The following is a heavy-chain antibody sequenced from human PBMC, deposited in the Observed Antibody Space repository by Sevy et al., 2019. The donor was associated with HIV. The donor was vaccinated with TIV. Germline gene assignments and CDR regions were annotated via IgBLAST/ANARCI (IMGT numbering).Heavy chain of an antibody. J-gene: IGHJ4*02. CDR3: AKDMMAARPMYFFDY. D-gene: IGHD6-6*01. V-gene: IGHV3-9*01. Sequence: GGSLRLSCAASGFTFDDYAMHWVRQAPGKGLEWVSGISWNSGSIGYADSVKGRFTISRDNAKNSLYLQMNSLRAEDTALYYCAKDMMAARPMYFFDYWGQGTLVTVSS. CDR2: ISWNSGSI. CDR1: GFTFDDYA.